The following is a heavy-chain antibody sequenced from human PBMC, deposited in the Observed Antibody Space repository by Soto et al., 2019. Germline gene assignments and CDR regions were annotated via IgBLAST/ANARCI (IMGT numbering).Heavy chain of an antibody. Sequence: GGSLRLSCAASGFTFSSYGMHWVRQAPGKGLEWVAVISYDGNNKYYADSVKGRFTISRDNFKNTLYLQMDSLRAEDTAMYYCAKDHLETTVTTPSYWGQGTLVTVSS. CDR2: ISYDGNNK. D-gene: IGHD4-17*01. CDR1: GFTFSSYG. CDR3: AKDHLETTVTTPSY. J-gene: IGHJ4*02. V-gene: IGHV3-30*18.